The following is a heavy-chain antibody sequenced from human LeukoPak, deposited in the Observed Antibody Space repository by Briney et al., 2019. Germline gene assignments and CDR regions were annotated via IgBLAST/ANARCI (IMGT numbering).Heavy chain of an antibody. Sequence: SETLSLTCPASGGSISSYYWSWIRQPPGKGLEWIGYIYTSGSTNYNPSLKSRVTISVDTSKNQFSLRLSSVTAADTAVYYCVRGLEGYGSGSWGQGTLVTVSS. CDR1: GGSISSYY. CDR2: IYTSGST. D-gene: IGHD3-10*01. J-gene: IGHJ4*02. V-gene: IGHV4-4*09. CDR3: VRGLEGYGSGS.